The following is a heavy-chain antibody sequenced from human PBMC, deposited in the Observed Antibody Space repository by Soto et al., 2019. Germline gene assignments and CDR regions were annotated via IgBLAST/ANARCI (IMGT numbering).Heavy chain of an antibody. D-gene: IGHD6-19*01. Sequence: QVQLQESGPGLVKPSQTLSLTCTVSGGSISSGGYYWSWIRQHPGKGLEWIGYIYYSGSTYYNPSLKSRVTISVDTSKSQFSLKLSPVTAADTAVYYCARDFTDSSGPTLGMGVWGQGTTVTVSS. CDR3: ARDFTDSSGPTLGMGV. CDR2: IYYSGST. V-gene: IGHV4-31*03. CDR1: GGSISSGGYY. J-gene: IGHJ6*02.